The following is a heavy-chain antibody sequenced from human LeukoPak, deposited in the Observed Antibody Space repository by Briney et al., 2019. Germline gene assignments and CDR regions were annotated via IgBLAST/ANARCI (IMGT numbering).Heavy chain of an antibody. Sequence: GGSLRLSCAASGFTFSSYAMSWVRQAPGKXXXXXXXXXGSGGSTYYADSVKGRFTISRDNSKNTLYLQMNSLRAEDTAVYYCASPPRGYSYGLRSYFDYWGQGTLVTVSS. CDR2: XXGSGGST. CDR3: ASPPRGYSYGLRSYFDY. CDR1: GFTFSSYA. D-gene: IGHD5-18*01. V-gene: IGHV3-23*01. J-gene: IGHJ4*02.